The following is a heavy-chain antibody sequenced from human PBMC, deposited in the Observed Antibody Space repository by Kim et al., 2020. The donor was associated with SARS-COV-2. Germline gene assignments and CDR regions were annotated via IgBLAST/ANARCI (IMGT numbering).Heavy chain of an antibody. Sequence: SETLSLTCTVSGGSISSYYWSWIRQPPGKGLEWIGYIYYSGSTNYNPSLKSRVTISVDTSKNQFSLKLSSVTAADTAVYYCARVEMSVPYYYGMDVWGQGTTVTVSS. CDR3: ARVEMSVPYYYGMDV. D-gene: IGHD4-17*01. J-gene: IGHJ6*02. CDR1: GGSISSYY. CDR2: IYYSGST. V-gene: IGHV4-59*01.